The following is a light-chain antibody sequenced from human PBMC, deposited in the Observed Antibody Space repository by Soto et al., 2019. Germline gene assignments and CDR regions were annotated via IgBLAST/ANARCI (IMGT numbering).Light chain of an antibody. J-gene: IGKJ4*01. CDR3: QQASSFTLT. V-gene: IGKV1-12*01. CDR2: SAS. CDR1: HDIGNF. Sequence: DFQLTQSPSSLSASVGDRVTITCQASHDIGNFLNWYQQRRGKAPKVXIYSASSLQSGTPSRFTGRGSGAACTRTITNLQPEDVGVYHCQQASSFTLTFGGGTKVDIK.